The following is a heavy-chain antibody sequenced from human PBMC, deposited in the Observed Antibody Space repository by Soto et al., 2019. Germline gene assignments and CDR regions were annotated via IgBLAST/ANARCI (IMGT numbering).Heavy chain of an antibody. D-gene: IGHD2-2*01. Sequence: ASVKVSCKASGYSVTSYYMHWVRQAPGQGLEWMGIINPNSGSTTYAQKFQGRVTMTRDTSTSTVYMELTSLTSGDTAVYYCARAGIAYCSSTTCYLYYYVMDVWGQGTTVTVSS. CDR2: INPNSGST. V-gene: IGHV1-46*01. CDR1: GYSVTSYY. J-gene: IGHJ6*02. CDR3: ARAGIAYCSSTTCYLYYYVMDV.